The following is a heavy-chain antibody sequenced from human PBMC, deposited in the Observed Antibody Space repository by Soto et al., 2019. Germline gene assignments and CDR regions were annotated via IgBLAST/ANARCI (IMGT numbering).Heavy chain of an antibody. CDR2: IYYSGST. D-gene: IGHD6-13*01. CDR3: ARAAAAAGTLFDY. J-gene: IGHJ4*02. Sequence: SETLSLTCTVSGGSISSYYWSWIRQPPGKGLEWIGYIYYSGSTNYNPSLKSRVTISVDTSKNQFSLKLSSVTAADTAVYYCARAAAAAGTLFDYWGQGTLVTVSS. CDR1: GGSISSYY. V-gene: IGHV4-59*01.